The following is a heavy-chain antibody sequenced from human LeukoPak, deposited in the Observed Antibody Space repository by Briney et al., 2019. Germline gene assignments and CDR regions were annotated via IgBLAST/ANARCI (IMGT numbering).Heavy chain of an antibody. Sequence: GKSLKISCKGSGYSLTSYWIGWAGPMPGKGLEWMGIIYPGDSDTRYSPSFQGQVTISADKSISTAYLQWSSLKASDTAMYYCATAIERGYFDYWGQGTLVTVSS. CDR3: ATAIERGYFDY. CDR2: IYPGDSDT. V-gene: IGHV5-51*01. CDR1: GYSLTSYW. J-gene: IGHJ4*02.